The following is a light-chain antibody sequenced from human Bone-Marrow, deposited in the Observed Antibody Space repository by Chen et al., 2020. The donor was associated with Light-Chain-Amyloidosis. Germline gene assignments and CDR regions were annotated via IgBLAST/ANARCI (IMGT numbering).Light chain of an antibody. Sequence: SYELTQPPSVSVSPGQTARITCSGDALPKQYAYWYQQKPGQAPVLVIYKDSERPSGIPERFSGSSSGTTVTLAISGVQAEDEADYYCQSADSSDVGVFGGGTKLTVL. J-gene: IGLJ3*02. V-gene: IGLV3-25*03. CDR3: QSADSSDVGV. CDR2: KDS. CDR1: ALPKQY.